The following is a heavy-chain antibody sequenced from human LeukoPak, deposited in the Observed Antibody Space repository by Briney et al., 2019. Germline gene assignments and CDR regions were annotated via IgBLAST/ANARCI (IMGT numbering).Heavy chain of an antibody. V-gene: IGHV1-3*01. CDR1: GYTFTSYA. Sequence: ASVKVSCKASGYTFTSYAMHWVRQAPGQRLEWMGWINAGNGNTKYSQKFQGRVTITRDTSASTAYMELSSLRSEDTAVYYCARESQFYYYYCGMDVWGKGTTVTVPS. J-gene: IGHJ6*04. CDR3: ARESQFYYYYCGMDV. D-gene: IGHD5-24*01. CDR2: INAGNGNT.